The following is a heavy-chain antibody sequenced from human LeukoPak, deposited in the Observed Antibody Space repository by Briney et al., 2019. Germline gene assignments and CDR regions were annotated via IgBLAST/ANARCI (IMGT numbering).Heavy chain of an antibody. CDR1: VYTVTNYG. V-gene: IGHV1-18*01. CDR3: GRDSLGSMEY. D-gene: IGHD3-16*01. Sequence: ASGKPSCKAAVYTVTNYGINWRCRSPGQRGEGRGGISAYSGNTNYAQRLQGRVTMTTDKSTSTAYMELRSLRSDDTAVYSCGRDSLGSMEYWGQGTLVTVSS. CDR2: ISAYSGNT. J-gene: IGHJ4*02.